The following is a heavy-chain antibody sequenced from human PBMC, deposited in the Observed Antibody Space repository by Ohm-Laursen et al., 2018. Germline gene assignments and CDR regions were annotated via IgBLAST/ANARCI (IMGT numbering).Heavy chain of an antibody. Sequence: SLRLSCAASGFTFDDYGMSWVRQAPGKGLEWVSAISGSGGSTYYADSVKGRFTISRDNSKNTLYLQMNSLRAEDTAVYYCAKDYDPFDYWGQGTLVTVSS. CDR3: AKDYDPFDY. CDR2: ISGSGGST. CDR1: GFTFDDYG. V-gene: IGHV3-23*01. D-gene: IGHD3-3*01. J-gene: IGHJ4*02.